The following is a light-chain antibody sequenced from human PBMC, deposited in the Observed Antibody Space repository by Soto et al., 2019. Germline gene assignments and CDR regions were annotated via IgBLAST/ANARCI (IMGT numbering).Light chain of an antibody. CDR2: EVT. Sequence: QSVLAQPSSVSGSPGQSITISCTGTSTDVGGYNCVSWYQHHSGKAPKLLIYEVTKRPSGISDRFSGSKSVNTASLTISGLQAEDESDYYCGSYSSTDTPVVFGTGTKVTVL. V-gene: IGLV2-14*01. J-gene: IGLJ1*01. CDR3: GSYSSTDTPVV. CDR1: STDVGGYNC.